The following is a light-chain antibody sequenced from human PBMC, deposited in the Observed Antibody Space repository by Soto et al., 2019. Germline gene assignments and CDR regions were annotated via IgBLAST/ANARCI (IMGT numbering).Light chain of an antibody. CDR2: RDS. J-gene: IGLJ2*01. Sequence: SYELTQPLSVSVTLGQTARITCGGNNIGSKNVHWYQQKPGQAPVLVIYRDSNRPAGIPERFSGSNSGNTATLTISRAQAGDEADHYCQVWDSSTAEVGFGGGTQLTVL. CDR1: NIGSKN. V-gene: IGLV3-9*01. CDR3: QVWDSSTAEVG.